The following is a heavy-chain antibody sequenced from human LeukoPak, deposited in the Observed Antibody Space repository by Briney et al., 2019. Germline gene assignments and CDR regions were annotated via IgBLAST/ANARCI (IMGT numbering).Heavy chain of an antibody. CDR3: ARQEYCSGGSCYTWFDP. D-gene: IGHD2-15*01. J-gene: IGHJ5*02. V-gene: IGHV5-51*01. CDR1: GYRFSSYW. CDR2: IYPGDSDI. Sequence: GESLKISCKDSGYRFSSYWIAWMRQTPGKGLEYIGIIYPGDSDIRYSPSFQGQVTISADKSISTAYLQWSSLKASDTAMYYCARQEYCSGGSCYTWFDPWGQGTLVTVSS.